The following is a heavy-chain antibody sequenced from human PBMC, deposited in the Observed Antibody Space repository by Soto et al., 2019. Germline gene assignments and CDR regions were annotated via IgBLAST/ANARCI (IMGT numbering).Heavy chain of an antibody. D-gene: IGHD2-2*01. CDR1: GFTFSSYA. CDR2: ISGSGDKT. CDR3: ARDCSSSSCSVWRY. V-gene: IGHV3-23*01. J-gene: IGHJ4*02. Sequence: PGGSLRLSCAASGFTFSSYAMSWVRQAPGKGLEWVSGISGSGDKTYYADSVKGRLIISRDNSENTLYLQMNSLRAEDTALYYCARDCSSSSCSVWRYWGQGTQVTVSS.